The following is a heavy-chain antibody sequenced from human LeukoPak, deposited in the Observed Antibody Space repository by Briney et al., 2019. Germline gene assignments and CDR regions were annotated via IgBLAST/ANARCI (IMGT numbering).Heavy chain of an antibody. D-gene: IGHD7-27*01. V-gene: IGHV4-31*03. CDR3: ARGRGTGTNTGALDS. CDR1: GGSISSSGSY. J-gene: IGHJ4*02. Sequence: PSETLSLTCTVSGGSISSSGSYWGWIRQHPGKGLEWIGYIYYSGSTYYNPSPKSRLSISLDTSKNQFSLKLSSVTAADTAVYYCARGRGTGTNTGALDSWGQGTLVAVSS. CDR2: IYYSGST.